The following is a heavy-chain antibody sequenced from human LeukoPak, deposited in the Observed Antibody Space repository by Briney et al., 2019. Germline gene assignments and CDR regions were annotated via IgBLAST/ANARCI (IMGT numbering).Heavy chain of an antibody. CDR2: IKQDGSEK. V-gene: IGHV3-7*04. CDR1: GFTFSSYW. Sequence: GGSLRLSCAASGFTFSSYWMSWVREAPGKGLGWVANIKQDGSEKYYVDSVKGRFTISKDNAKNSLFLQMNSLRAENTAVYYGARGLWIDAGGQQSLVTVSS. J-gene: IGHJ5*02. CDR3: ARGLWIDA.